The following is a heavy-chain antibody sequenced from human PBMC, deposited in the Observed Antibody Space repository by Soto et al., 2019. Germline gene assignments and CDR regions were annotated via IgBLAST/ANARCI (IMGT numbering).Heavy chain of an antibody. CDR3: ARGPPEYSSLRYYFDY. CDR2: IHYSGST. CDR1: GGSVSSGSYY. J-gene: IGHJ4*02. Sequence: ASETLSLTCTVSGGSVSSGSYYWSWIRQPPGKGLEWIGYIHYSGSTNYNPSLKSRVTTSLDTSKNQFSLKLTSVTAADTAVYYCARGPPEYSSLRYYFDYWGQGTLVTVPQ. D-gene: IGHD6-6*01. V-gene: IGHV4-61*01.